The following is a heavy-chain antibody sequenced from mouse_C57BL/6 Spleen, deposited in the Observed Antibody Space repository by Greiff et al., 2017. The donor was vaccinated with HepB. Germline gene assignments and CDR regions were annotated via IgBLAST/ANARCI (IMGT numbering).Heavy chain of an antibody. J-gene: IGHJ2*01. Sequence: QVQLQQPGADLVKAGASVKMSCKASGYTFTSYWMHWVKQRLGQGLEWFAETNPTNGRTYYNEKFKSKATLTVDKSSSTAYMLLRGTTFEDSAVYYCARIKKIVATYFDYWGQGTTLTVSS. CDR2: TNPTNGRT. CDR3: ARIKKIVATYFDY. D-gene: IGHD1-1*01. CDR1: GYTFTSYW. V-gene: IGHV1S81*02.